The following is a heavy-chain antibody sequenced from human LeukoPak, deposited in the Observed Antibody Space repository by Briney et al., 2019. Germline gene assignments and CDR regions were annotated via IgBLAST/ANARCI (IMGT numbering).Heavy chain of an antibody. CDR1: GFTLSQYW. V-gene: IGHV3-7*01. CDR2: IKQGGNEI. CDR3: VRSLVWFGESLSHAFDI. Sequence: GGSLRLSCVVSGFTLSQYWMTWVRQAPGKGLEWVANIKQGGNEIHYVESVKGRFTISRDNAKNSLYLQMNSLRAEDTTVFYCVRSLVWFGESLSHAFDIWGQGTMVTVSS. D-gene: IGHD3-10*01. J-gene: IGHJ3*02.